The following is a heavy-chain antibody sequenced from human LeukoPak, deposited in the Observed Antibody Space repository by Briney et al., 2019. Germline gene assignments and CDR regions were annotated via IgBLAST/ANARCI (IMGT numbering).Heavy chain of an antibody. CDR3: ATVNQDDFWSGYYTDYYYYYYMDV. Sequence: ASVKVSCKVSGYTLTELSMHWVRQAPGKGLEWMGGFDPEDGETIYAQKFQGRVTMTEDTSTDTAYMELSSLRPEDTAVYYCATVNQDDFWSGYYTDYYYYYYMDVWGKGTTVTVSS. CDR1: GYTLTELS. V-gene: IGHV1-24*01. J-gene: IGHJ6*03. D-gene: IGHD3-3*01. CDR2: FDPEDGET.